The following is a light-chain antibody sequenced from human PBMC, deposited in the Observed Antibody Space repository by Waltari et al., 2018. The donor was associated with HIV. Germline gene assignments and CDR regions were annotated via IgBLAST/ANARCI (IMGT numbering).Light chain of an antibody. CDR2: DVT. Sequence: QSALTQPASVSGSRGQSITMSCTGTSSDIGAYNPVYWFQQRPGKAPKLIIYDVTDRPSGVSKRFSGSKSGITASLTISGLQADDEGDYYCSSYTASNTLWVFGGGTKLTVL. V-gene: IGLV2-14*03. J-gene: IGLJ3*02. CDR1: SSDIGAYNP. CDR3: SSYTASNTLWV.